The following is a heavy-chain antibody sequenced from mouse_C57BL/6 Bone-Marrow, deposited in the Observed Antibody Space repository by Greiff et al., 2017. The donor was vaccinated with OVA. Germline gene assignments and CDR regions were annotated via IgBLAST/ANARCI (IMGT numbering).Heavy chain of an antibody. Sequence: VMLVESGPGLVAPSQSLSITCTVSGFSLTSYGVHWVRQPPGKGLEWLVVIWSDGSTTYNSALKSRLSISKDNSKSQVFLKMNSLQTDDTAMYYCARHDDYPYYAMDYWGQATSVTVSS. D-gene: IGHD2-4*01. CDR2: IWSDGST. CDR3: ARHDDYPYYAMDY. J-gene: IGHJ4*01. V-gene: IGHV2-6-1*01. CDR1: GFSLTSYG.